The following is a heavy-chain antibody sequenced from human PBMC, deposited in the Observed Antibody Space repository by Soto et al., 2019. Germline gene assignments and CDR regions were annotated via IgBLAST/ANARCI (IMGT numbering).Heavy chain of an antibody. J-gene: IGHJ6*02. V-gene: IGHV1-8*01. CDR1: GYTFTSYD. CDR3: ARGDPAGYSSGWDKDGMDV. D-gene: IGHD6-19*01. Sequence: AAVKVSCKAPGYTFTSYDIHWVRQATGQGXEWMGWMNPNSGNTGYAQKFQGRVTMTRNTSISTAYMELSSLRSEDTAVYYCARGDPAGYSSGWDKDGMDVWGQGTTVTVSS. CDR2: MNPNSGNT.